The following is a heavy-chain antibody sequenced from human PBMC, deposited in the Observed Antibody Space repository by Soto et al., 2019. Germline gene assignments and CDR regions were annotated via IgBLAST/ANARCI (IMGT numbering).Heavy chain of an antibody. CDR2: IYYSGST. Sequence: QVQLQESGPGLVKPSQTLSLTCTVYGGSISSGGYYWSWIRQHPGKGLEWIGYIYYSGSTYYNPSLKSRVTISVDTSKNQCSLKLSSVTAADTAVYYCARGVTMVRGVIHTPYFDYWGQGTLVTVSS. D-gene: IGHD3-10*01. V-gene: IGHV4-31*03. CDR3: ARGVTMVRGVIHTPYFDY. CDR1: GGSISSGGYY. J-gene: IGHJ4*02.